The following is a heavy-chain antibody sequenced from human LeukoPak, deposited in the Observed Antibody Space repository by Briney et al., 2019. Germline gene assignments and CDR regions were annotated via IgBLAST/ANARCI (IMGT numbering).Heavy chain of an antibody. CDR1: QFTFTIYA. J-gene: IGHJ3*02. CDR2: IRGSGGST. V-gene: IGHV3-23*01. D-gene: IGHD1-26*01. Sequence: GGSLRLSCAASQFTFTIYAMGWVRQAPGKGLEWVSAIRGSGGSTYYADSVKGRFTISRDNSKNTLYLQMNSLRAEDTAVYYCAKDIKVGARRYAFDIWGQGTMVTVSS. CDR3: AKDIKVGARRYAFDI.